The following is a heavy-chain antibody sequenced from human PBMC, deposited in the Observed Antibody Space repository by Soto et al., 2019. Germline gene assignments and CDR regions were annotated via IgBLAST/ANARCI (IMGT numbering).Heavy chain of an antibody. CDR1: GGTFSSYA. D-gene: IGHD6-19*01. V-gene: IGHV1-69*01. J-gene: IGHJ4*02. Sequence: QVQLVQSGAEVKKPGSSVKVSCKASGGTFSSYAISRVRQAPGQGLEWMGGIIPIFGTANYAQKFQGRVTITADESTSTAYMELSSLRSEDTAVYYCARDREGEIAVAGLFDYWGQGTLVTVSS. CDR2: IIPIFGTA. CDR3: ARDREGEIAVAGLFDY.